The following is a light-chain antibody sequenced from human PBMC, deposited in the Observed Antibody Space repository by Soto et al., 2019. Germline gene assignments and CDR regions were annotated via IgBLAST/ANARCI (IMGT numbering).Light chain of an antibody. V-gene: IGKV1-5*03. CDR3: QQYNDNWT. J-gene: IGKJ1*01. CDR2: KAS. Sequence: DIQMTQSPSTLSASVGDRVTIICRAGKGIGIWWAWYQQKPGTAPKLLIYKASTLQTGVPSRFSGSGSGTEFTLTISSLQPDDFATYYCQQYNDNWTFGQGTKVEIK. CDR1: KGIGIW.